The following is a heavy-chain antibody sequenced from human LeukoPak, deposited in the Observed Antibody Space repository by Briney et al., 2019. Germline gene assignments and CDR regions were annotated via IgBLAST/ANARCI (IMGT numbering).Heavy chain of an antibody. V-gene: IGHV3-73*01. CDR3: IRHVEFQRPY. J-gene: IGHJ4*02. CDR2: IRSRTKGYAT. Sequence: PGGSLRLSCAAPGMSLSDSAMNWVRQAPGKGLEWLAHIRSRTKGYATAYAASVTGRFVISRDDVKNMAFLQMTSLETEDTAVYYCIRHVEFQRPYWAQGVQVTVSS. CDR1: GMSLSDSA. D-gene: IGHD3-10*01.